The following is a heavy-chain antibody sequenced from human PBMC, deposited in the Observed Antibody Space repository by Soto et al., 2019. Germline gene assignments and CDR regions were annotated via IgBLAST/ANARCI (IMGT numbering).Heavy chain of an antibody. CDR1: GFTFSSYA. Sequence: GGSLRLSCAASGFTFSSYAMSWVRQAPGKGLEWVSVISYDGSHKDYADSVKGRFTISRDNSKNTLYLQMNSLRAEDTAVYYCATATGSTTYYYYYGMDVWGQGTTVTVSS. CDR2: ISYDGSHK. CDR3: ATATGSTTYYYYYGMDV. D-gene: IGHD1-7*01. V-gene: IGHV3-30*03. J-gene: IGHJ6*01.